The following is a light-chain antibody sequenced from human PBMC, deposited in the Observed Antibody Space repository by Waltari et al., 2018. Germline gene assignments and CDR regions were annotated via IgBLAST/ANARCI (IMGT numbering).Light chain of an antibody. J-gene: IGLJ1*01. Sequence: SSELTQGPAVSVAVGQTVRITCQGDGRRGDYASWYQQKPGQAPVLVLVGKNNRPSGIPYLVFGSSAGNKVSLTITGAQAEDEADYYCYTRDSSGDDLRVFGTETRVTVL. CDR1: GRRGDY. V-gene: IGLV3-19*01. CDR3: YTRDSSGDDLRV. CDR2: GKN.